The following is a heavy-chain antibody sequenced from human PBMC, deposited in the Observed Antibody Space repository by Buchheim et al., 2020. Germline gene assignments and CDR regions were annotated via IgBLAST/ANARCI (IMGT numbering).Heavy chain of an antibody. V-gene: IGHV4-39*01. CDR1: GGSISSSSYY. Sequence: QLQLQESGPALVKPSETLSLTCTVSGGSISSSSYYWGWIRQPPGKGLEWIGSIYYSGSTYYNPSLKSRVTISVDTSKNQFSLKLSSVTAADTAVYYCARHRATYYDFWSGYNWFDPWGQGTL. CDR2: IYYSGST. CDR3: ARHRATYYDFWSGYNWFDP. J-gene: IGHJ5*02. D-gene: IGHD3-3*01.